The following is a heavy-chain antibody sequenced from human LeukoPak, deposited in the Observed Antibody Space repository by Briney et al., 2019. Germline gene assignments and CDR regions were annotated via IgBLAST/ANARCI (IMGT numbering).Heavy chain of an antibody. V-gene: IGHV5-51*01. CDR1: GYSFTSNW. J-gene: IGHJ4*02. D-gene: IGHD4-23*01. CDR3: ARLTAVVTFDY. CDR2: IYPSDSDT. Sequence: EESLKISCKGSGYSFTSNWIGWVRQMPGKGLEWMGVIYPSDSDTRYSPSFQGQVTISADKSISTAYLQWRSLKVSDSAMYYCARLTAVVTFDYWGQGTLVTISS.